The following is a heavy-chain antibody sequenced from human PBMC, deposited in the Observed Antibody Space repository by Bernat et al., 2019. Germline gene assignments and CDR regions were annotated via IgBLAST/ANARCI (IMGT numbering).Heavy chain of an antibody. D-gene: IGHD7-27*01. CDR3: VKDSRLGRGNFDN. CDR1: GLTFSNYG. Sequence: EVQLLESGGGLVQPGGSLRLSCVGSGLTFSNYGMSWVRQAPEKGLEWVSGITGGGGDTYYAESVRGRLTISRDNSKSTLYLQMNSLRVEDTAVYYCVKDSRLGRGNFDNWGQGTLVTVSS. CDR2: ITGGGGDT. V-gene: IGHV3-23*01. J-gene: IGHJ4*02.